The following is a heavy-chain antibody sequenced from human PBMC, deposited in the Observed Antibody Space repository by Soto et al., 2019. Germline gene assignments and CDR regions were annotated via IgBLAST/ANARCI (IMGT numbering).Heavy chain of an antibody. CDR3: ARVPGP. V-gene: IGHV4-30-2*01. CDR2: IYHSGST. CDR1: GGSISSGGYS. J-gene: IGHJ6*02. Sequence: SETLSLTCAVSGGSISSGGYSGSWIRQPPGKGLEWIGYIYHSGSTYYNPSLKSRVTISVDRSKNQFSLKLSSVTAADTAVCYCARVPGPWGQGTTVTVSS.